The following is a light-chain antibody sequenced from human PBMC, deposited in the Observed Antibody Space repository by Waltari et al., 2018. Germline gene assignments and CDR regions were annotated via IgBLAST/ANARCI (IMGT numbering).Light chain of an antibody. V-gene: IGLV2-14*01. CDR2: DFS. Sequence: QSALTQPASVSGSPGQSITISCTGTSSDVGGYTYVSWYQQHPGTAPKLMIYDFSKRPSGGSNRFSGSKSGNTASLTISGLQAEDEADYYCSSYTSSSTYVLFGVGTKLTVL. J-gene: IGLJ2*01. CDR3: SSYTSSSTYVL. CDR1: SSDVGGYTY.